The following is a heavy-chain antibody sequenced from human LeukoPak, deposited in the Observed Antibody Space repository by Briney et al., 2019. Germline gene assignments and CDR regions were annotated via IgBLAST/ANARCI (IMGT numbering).Heavy chain of an antibody. D-gene: IGHD2-15*01. CDR3: ARGISQILPEFDY. J-gene: IGHJ4*02. V-gene: IGHV1-2*02. CDR2: INPNSGGT. Sequence: ASVKVSCKASGYTFTKYGISWVRQAPGQGLEWMGWINPNSGGTNYAQKFQGRVTMTRDTSISTAYMELSRLRSDDTAVYYCARGISQILPEFDYWGQGTLVTVSS. CDR1: GYTFTKYG.